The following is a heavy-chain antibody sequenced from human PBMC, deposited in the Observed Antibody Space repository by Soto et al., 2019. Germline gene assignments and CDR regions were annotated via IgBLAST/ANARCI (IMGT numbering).Heavy chain of an antibody. CDR3: ARNTRFGYDTPSATNGLDP. Sequence: SGPTLVNPTQTLTLTCTFSGFSLSSTGVCVSWIRQPPGKAPEWLALIDWDDDKHYNTSLRTRLTISRGTSTNQVVLTMTAMDPADTAPYYCARNTRFGYDTPSATNGLDPWGQGIPVTVSS. V-gene: IGHV2-70*01. J-gene: IGHJ5*02. CDR1: GFSLSSTGVC. CDR2: IDWDDDK. D-gene: IGHD3-22*01.